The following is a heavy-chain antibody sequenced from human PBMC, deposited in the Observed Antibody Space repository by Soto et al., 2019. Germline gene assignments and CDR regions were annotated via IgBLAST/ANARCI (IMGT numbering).Heavy chain of an antibody. J-gene: IGHJ6*03. V-gene: IGHV4-59*01. CDR1: GGSISSYY. D-gene: IGHD4-17*01. CDR3: ARGLHGDWYMDV. CDR2: IYYSGST. Sequence: PSETLSLTCTVSGGSISSYYWSWIRQPPGKGLEWIGYIYYSGSTNYNPSLKSRVTISVDTSKNQFSLKLSSVTAADTAVYYCARGLHGDWYMDVWGKGTTVTVSS.